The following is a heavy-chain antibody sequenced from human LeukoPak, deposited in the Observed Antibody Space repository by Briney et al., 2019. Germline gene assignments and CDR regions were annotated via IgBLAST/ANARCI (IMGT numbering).Heavy chain of an antibody. CDR1: GGSISSSTYY. CDR3: ARERVWRYCGGDSCGWFDP. J-gene: IGHJ5*02. Sequence: SETLSLTCTVSGGSISSSTYYWVWVRQPPGKGLEWIGSIYYSGSTYYNPSLKSRVTLSVDTSKNQFSLKLRSVTAADTAVYYCARERVWRYCGGDSCGWFDPWGQGTLVTVSS. V-gene: IGHV4-39*07. D-gene: IGHD2-21*02. CDR2: IYYSGST.